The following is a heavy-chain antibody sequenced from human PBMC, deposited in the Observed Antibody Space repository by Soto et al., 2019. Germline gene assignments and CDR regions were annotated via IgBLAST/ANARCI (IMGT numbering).Heavy chain of an antibody. CDR2: IYYSGST. V-gene: IGHV4-59*08. J-gene: IGHJ6*02. D-gene: IGHD1-1*01. CDR3: ARLNWNDGYYYYYYGMDV. Sequence: PSETLSLTCTVSGGSISPYYWSWIRQPPGKGLEWIGYIYYSGSTNYNPSLKSRVTISVDTSKNQFSLKLSPVTAADTAVYYCARLNWNDGYYYYYYGMDVWGQGTTVTVS. CDR1: GGSISPYY.